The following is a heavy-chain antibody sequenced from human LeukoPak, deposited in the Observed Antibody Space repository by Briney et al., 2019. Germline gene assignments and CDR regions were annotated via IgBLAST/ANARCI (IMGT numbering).Heavy chain of an antibody. CDR2: IWNDGSNK. CDR3: ARMTYGDFAFDF. CDR1: GFTFSSYG. D-gene: IGHD4-17*01. Sequence: SGRSLRLSCAASGFTFSSYGMHWVRQAPGKGLEWVAVIWNDGSNKYYADSVKGRFTISRDNSKNTLYLQMNSLRAEDTAVYYCARMTYGDFAFDFWGQGTLVTVSS. J-gene: IGHJ4*02. V-gene: IGHV3-33*01.